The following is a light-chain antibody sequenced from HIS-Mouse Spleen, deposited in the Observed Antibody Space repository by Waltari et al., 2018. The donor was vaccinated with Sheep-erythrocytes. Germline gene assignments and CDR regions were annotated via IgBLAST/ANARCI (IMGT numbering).Light chain of an antibody. CDR2: EVS. J-gene: IGLJ1*01. CDR3: SSYAGSNNYV. CDR1: SSDVGGYNS. Sequence: QSPLTQPPSPSGPPGQPVTIPCPGTSSDVGGYNSVSWYQQHPGKAPKLMIYEVSKRPSGVPDRFSGSKSGNTASLTVSGLQAEDEADYYCSSYAGSNNYVFGTGTKVTVL. V-gene: IGLV2-8*01.